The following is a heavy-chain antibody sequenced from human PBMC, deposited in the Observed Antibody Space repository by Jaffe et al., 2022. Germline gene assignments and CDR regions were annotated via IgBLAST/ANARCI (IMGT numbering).Heavy chain of an antibody. D-gene: IGHD3-9*01. CDR1: GGTFRSYL. CDR3: AGGDLSYYNILTDYCPFDF. V-gene: IGHV1-69*05. CDR2: IIPMFGTP. J-gene: IGHJ4*02. Sequence: QVQLVQSGAEVKKPGSSVKVSCKVSGGTFRSYLITWVRQAPGQGLEWMGGIIPMFGTPNYAQKFQGRVTITTDESTRTAYMELRSLGSEDTAMYYCAGGDLSYYNILTDYCPFDFWGQGTLVTVSS.